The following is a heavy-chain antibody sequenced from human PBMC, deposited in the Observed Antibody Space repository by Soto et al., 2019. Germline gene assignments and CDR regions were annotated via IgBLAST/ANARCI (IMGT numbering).Heavy chain of an antibody. D-gene: IGHD4-17*01. CDR1: GGTLRNYG. J-gene: IGHJ6*02. CDR3: SRGEATKIVVTTYNGMDV. Sequence: QVQLVQSGAEVKKPGSSVRVSCKASGGTLRNYGISWVRQAPGQGLEWMGGIIPVFGTANYAQKFQGRVTITADDSTSTAYMDETSLRSEGRAVYYGSRGEATKIVVTTYNGMDVWGQGTTVTVSS. CDR2: IIPVFGTA. V-gene: IGHV1-69*12.